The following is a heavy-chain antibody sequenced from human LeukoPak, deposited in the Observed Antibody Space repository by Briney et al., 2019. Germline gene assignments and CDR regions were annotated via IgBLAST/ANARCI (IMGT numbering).Heavy chain of an antibody. V-gene: IGHV3-11*06. Sequence: GGSLRLSCAASGFTFSDYDMSWIRQAPGKGLEWVSYISSSGRYTKYADSVKGRFTISRDNAKNSLYLQMNSLRAEDTAVYYCARNRDVSTIYFDYWGQGTLVTASS. CDR2: ISSSGRYT. CDR1: GFTFSDYD. D-gene: IGHD5-24*01. CDR3: ARNRDVSTIYFDY. J-gene: IGHJ4*02.